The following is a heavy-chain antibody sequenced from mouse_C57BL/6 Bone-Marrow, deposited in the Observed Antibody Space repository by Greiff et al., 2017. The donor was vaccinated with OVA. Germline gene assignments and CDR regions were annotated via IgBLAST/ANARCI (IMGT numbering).Heavy chain of an antibody. CDR3: ARQAYYSNYHYAMDY. V-gene: IGHV5-2*01. Sequence: VQLKESGGGLVQPGESLKLSCESNEYEFPSHDMSWVRKTPEKRLELVAAINSDGGSTYYPDTMERRFIISRDNTKKTLYLQMSSLRSEDTALYYCARQAYYSNYHYAMDYWGQGTSVTGSS. D-gene: IGHD2-5*01. J-gene: IGHJ4*01. CDR1: EYEFPSHD. CDR2: INSDGGST.